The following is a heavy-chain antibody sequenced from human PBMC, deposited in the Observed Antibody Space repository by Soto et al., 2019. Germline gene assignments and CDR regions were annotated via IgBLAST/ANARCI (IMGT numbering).Heavy chain of an antibody. CDR1: GFTISSFG. J-gene: IGHJ4*02. Sequence: GGSLRLSCIASGFTISSFGMNWVRQAPGRGLEWVSFFSSSGETIYYADSVRGRFSISRDSAKNSLSLQMNGLTDADTAIYYCARTSHSAFDFWGQGALVTVSS. CDR2: FSSSGETI. V-gene: IGHV3-48*02. D-gene: IGHD2-21*01. CDR3: ARTSHSAFDF.